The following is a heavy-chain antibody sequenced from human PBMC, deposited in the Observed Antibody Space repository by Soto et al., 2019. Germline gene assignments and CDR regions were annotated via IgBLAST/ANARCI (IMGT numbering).Heavy chain of an antibody. CDR3: ARDTGYTSGWSYFDY. V-gene: IGHV3-66*01. D-gene: IGHD6-19*01. CDR1: GFTVGSNY. CDR2: IYSGGGGT. J-gene: IGHJ4*02. Sequence: EVQLVESGGDLVQPGGSLRLSCAASGFTVGSNYMSWVRQAPGKGLECVSVIYSGGGGTYYADSVKGRFTISRDNSKKTLYLQMNSLRAEDTAVYYYARDTGYTSGWSYFDYWGQGTLVTVSS.